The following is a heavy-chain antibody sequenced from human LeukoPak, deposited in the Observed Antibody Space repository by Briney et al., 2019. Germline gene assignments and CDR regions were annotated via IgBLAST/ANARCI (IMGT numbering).Heavy chain of an antibody. CDR1: GYTFTSYG. J-gene: IGHJ4*02. CDR2: ISAYNGNT. V-gene: IGHV1-18*01. Sequence: ASVKVSCKASGYTFTSYGISWVRQAPGQGLEWMGWISAYNGNTNYAQKLQGRVTMTTDTSTSTAYMELRSLRSDDTAVYYCARDSLLWFGELFGYFDYWGQGTLVTVSS. CDR3: ARDSLLWFGELFGYFDY. D-gene: IGHD3-10*01.